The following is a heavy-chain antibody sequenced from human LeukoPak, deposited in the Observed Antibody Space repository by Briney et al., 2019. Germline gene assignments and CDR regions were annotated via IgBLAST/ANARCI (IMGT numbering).Heavy chain of an antibody. J-gene: IGHJ4*02. Sequence: SETLSLTCTVSGGSISSSSYYWGWIRQPPGKGLEWIGSIYYSGSTYYNPSLKSRVTLSLDTPKTQFSLKLSSVTAADTAVYYCARDWSGVDYWGQGTLVTVSS. CDR1: GGSISSSSYY. D-gene: IGHD3-3*01. V-gene: IGHV4-39*07. CDR3: ARDWSGVDY. CDR2: IYYSGST.